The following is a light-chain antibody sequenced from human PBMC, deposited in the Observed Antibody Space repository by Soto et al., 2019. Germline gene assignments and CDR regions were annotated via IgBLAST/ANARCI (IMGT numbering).Light chain of an antibody. CDR3: SSFAGINNPLV. V-gene: IGLV2-8*01. CDR2: EVN. J-gene: IGLJ2*01. CDR1: SSDVGGSNY. Sequence: QSALTQPPSASGSPGQSVAISCTGTSSDVGGSNYVSWYQRHPGKAPKLMIFEVNKRPSGVPNRFSGSKSGNTASLTVSGLQAEDEAEYYCSSFAGINNPLVFGGGTKLTVL.